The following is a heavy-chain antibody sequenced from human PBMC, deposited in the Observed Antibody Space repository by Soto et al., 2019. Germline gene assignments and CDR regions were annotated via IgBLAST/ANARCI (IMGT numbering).Heavy chain of an antibody. CDR2: ISGSGGST. CDR1: GFTFSSYA. J-gene: IGHJ3*02. Sequence: GGSLRLSCVASGFTFSSYAMSWVRQAPGKGLEWVSAISGSGGSTYYADSVKGRFTISRDNSKNTLYLQMNSLRAEDTAVYYCAPTLDYYDSSGPGAFDIWGQGTMVTVSS. D-gene: IGHD3-22*01. CDR3: APTLDYYDSSGPGAFDI. V-gene: IGHV3-23*01.